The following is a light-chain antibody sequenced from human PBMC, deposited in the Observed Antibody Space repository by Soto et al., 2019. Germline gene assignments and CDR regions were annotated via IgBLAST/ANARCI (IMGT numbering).Light chain of an antibody. CDR2: GAA. V-gene: IGKV3-15*01. CDR1: QTVSSN. CDR3: QQYNDWWT. Sequence: EIVMTQSPATLSVSQGERATLSCRASQTVSSNLAWYQQKPGQAPRLLIYGAATRATGIPARFSGSGSGTEFTLTIRSLQSEDFAVYFCQQYNDWWTFGQGTKVDIK. J-gene: IGKJ1*01.